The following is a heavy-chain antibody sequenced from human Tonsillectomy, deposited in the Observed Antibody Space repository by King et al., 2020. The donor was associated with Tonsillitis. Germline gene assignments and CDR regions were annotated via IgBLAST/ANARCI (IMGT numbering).Heavy chain of an antibody. CDR2: IKSKTDGGTT. Sequence: VQLVESGGGLVKPGGSLRLSCAASGFTFSNAWMSWVRQAPGKGLEWVGRIKSKTDGGTTDYAAPVKGRFTISRDDSKNTLYLQMNSLKTEDTAVYYCTTGGCIAVAVTLGNYYGMDVWGQGTTVTVSS. D-gene: IGHD6-19*01. CDR3: TTGGCIAVAVTLGNYYGMDV. V-gene: IGHV3-15*01. CDR1: GFTFSNAW. J-gene: IGHJ6*02.